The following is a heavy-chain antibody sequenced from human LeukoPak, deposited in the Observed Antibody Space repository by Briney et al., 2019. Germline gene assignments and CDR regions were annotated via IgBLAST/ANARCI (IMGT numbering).Heavy chain of an antibody. CDR2: IKQDGSEK. Sequence: GGSLRLSCAASGFTFSSYWMSWVRQAPGKGLEWVANIKQDGSEKYYVDSVKGRFTISRDNAKNSLYLQMNSLRAEDTAVYYCARDAKKTYYYDSKQVAFDIWGQGTMVTVSS. V-gene: IGHV3-7*01. J-gene: IGHJ3*02. D-gene: IGHD3-22*01. CDR3: ARDAKKTYYYDSKQVAFDI. CDR1: GFTFSSYW.